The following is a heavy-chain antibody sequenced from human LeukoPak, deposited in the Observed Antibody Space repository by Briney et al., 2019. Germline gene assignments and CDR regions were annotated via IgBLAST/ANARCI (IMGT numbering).Heavy chain of an antibody. CDR2: ISYTGSNR. CDR1: GFHFSNFA. Sequence: TGGSLRLSCAASGFHFSNFAMHWVRQAPGKGLEWVALISYTGSNRNYADSVKGRFTISRDNSNNTLFLQMNSLRAEDTAVYYCAKSLRSMISVIIINHFDYWGQGTLVTVSS. D-gene: IGHD3/OR15-3a*01. CDR3: AKSLRSMISVIIINHFDY. J-gene: IGHJ4*02. V-gene: IGHV3-30*18.